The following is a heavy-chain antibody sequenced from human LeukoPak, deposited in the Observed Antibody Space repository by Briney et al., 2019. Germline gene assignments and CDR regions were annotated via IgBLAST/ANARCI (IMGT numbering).Heavy chain of an antibody. CDR3: ATDGAGFDT. J-gene: IGHJ5*02. CDR2: INIGGTNT. V-gene: IGHV3-11*01. CDR1: GFTFNDYY. Sequence: GGSLRLSCAASGFTFNDYYMSWIRPAPGKGLEWLSYINIGGTNTQYPDSVKGRFTISRDNAKKSLYLEMNNLRAEDTAVYYCATDGAGFDTWGQGVLVTVSS.